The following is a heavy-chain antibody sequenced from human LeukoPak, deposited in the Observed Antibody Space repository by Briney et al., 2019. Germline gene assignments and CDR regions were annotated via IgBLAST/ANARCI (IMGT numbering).Heavy chain of an antibody. CDR2: INHSGST. J-gene: IGHJ4*02. CDR3: AREREGPYGYLDY. CDR1: GGSFSGYY. D-gene: IGHD4-17*01. V-gene: IGHV4-34*01. Sequence: SETLSLTCAVYGGSFSGYYWSWLRQPPGKGLEWIGEINHSGSTNYNPSLKSRVTISVDTSKNQFSLKLSSVTAADTAVYYCAREREGPYGYLDYWGQGTLVTVSS.